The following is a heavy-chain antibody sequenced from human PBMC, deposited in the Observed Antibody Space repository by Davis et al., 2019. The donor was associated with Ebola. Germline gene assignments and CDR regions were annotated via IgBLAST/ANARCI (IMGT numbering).Heavy chain of an antibody. CDR1: GYTFTSYD. CDR2: MNPNSGNT. J-gene: IGHJ5*02. D-gene: IGHD6-19*01. CDR3: AREAIAVAEFSWFDP. V-gene: IGHV1-8*01. Sequence: AASVKVSCKASGYTFTSYDINWVRQATGQGLEWMGWMNPNSGNTGYAQKFQGRVTMTRNTSISTAYMELGSLRSEDTAVYYCAREAIAVAEFSWFDPWGQGTLVTVSS.